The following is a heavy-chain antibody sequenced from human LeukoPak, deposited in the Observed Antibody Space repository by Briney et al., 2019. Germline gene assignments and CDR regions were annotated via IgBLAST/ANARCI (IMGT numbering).Heavy chain of an antibody. D-gene: IGHD2-21*01. CDR3: AREHKYLGGMDV. J-gene: IGHJ6*02. Sequence: SETLSLTCTVSGGSISSYYWSWIRQPPGKGLEWIGYIYYSGSTNYNPSLKSRVTISVDTSKNQFSLKLSSVTAADTAVYYCAREHKYLGGMDVWGQGTTVTVSS. CDR1: GGSISSYY. V-gene: IGHV4-59*01. CDR2: IYYSGST.